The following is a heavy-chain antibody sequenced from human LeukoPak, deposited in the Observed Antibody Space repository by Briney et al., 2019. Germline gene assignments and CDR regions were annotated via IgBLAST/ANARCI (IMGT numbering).Heavy chain of an antibody. Sequence: GGSLRLSCAASGFTFTRFAMSWVRQAPGKGLEWVSAVSGSGSSAYYADSVKGRFTISRDNSKNTVYLQMNSLRADDTALYYCAKDASVLPAKSDFWGQGTLVTVSS. D-gene: IGHD3-10*01. V-gene: IGHV3-23*01. CDR3: AKDASVLPAKSDF. J-gene: IGHJ4*02. CDR2: VSGSGSSA. CDR1: GFTFTRFA.